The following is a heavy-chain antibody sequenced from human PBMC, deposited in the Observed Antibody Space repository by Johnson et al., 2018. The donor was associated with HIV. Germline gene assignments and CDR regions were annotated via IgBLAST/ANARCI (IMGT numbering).Heavy chain of an antibody. CDR3: VRGGATSYDAFDI. D-gene: IGHD5-24*01. J-gene: IGHJ3*02. CDR2: IRYDGSNK. V-gene: IGHV3-30*02. Sequence: QVQLVESGGGVVQPGGSLRLSCAASGFTFSSYGMHWVRQAPGKGLEWVAFIRYDGSNKYYADSVKGRFTISRDNSKNTLYIQMNSLRVGDTAVYYCVRGGATSYDAFDIWGQGTMVTVSS. CDR1: GFTFSSYG.